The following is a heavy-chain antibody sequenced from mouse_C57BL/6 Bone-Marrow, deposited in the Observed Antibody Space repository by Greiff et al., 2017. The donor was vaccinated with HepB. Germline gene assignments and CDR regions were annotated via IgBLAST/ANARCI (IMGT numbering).Heavy chain of an antibody. Sequence: EVQLQESGGGLVQPGGSMKLSCVASGFTFSNYWMNWVRQSPEKGLEWVAQIRLKSDNYATHYAESVKGRFTISRDDSKSSVYLQMNNLRAEDTGIYYCIGRDYWGQGTLVTVSA. CDR3: IGRDY. V-gene: IGHV6-3*01. CDR2: IRLKSDNYAT. J-gene: IGHJ3*01. CDR1: GFTFSNYW.